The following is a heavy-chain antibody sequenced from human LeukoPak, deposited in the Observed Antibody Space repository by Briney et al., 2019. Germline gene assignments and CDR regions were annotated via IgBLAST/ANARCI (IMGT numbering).Heavy chain of an antibody. D-gene: IGHD5-12*01. Sequence: GGSLRLSCEVSGFSFTTHGFHWVRQAPGKGLEWVSVIWHDGSRKEYGDSVRGRFTISRDNSKLYLQMNSLRAEDAAIYYCARDIGYSGFHLDYWGQGTPVTVSS. J-gene: IGHJ4*02. CDR2: IWHDGSRK. CDR3: ARDIGYSGFHLDY. V-gene: IGHV3-33*01. CDR1: GFSFTTHG.